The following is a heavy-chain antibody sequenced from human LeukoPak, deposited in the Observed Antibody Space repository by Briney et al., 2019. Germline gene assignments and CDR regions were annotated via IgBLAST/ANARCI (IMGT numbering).Heavy chain of an antibody. D-gene: IGHD6-13*01. V-gene: IGHV4-4*07. CDR2: IYTSGST. CDR1: GGSISSYY. Sequence: SETLSLTCTVSGGSISSYYWSWIRQPAGKGLEWIGRIYTSGSTNYNPPLKSRVTMSVDTSKNQFSLKLSSVTAADTAVYYCARDLTRYSSSWPDAFDIWGQGTMVTVSS. J-gene: IGHJ3*02. CDR3: ARDLTRYSSSWPDAFDI.